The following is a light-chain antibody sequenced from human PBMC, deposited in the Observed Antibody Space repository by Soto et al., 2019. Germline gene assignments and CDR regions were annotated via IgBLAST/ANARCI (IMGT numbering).Light chain of an antibody. J-gene: IGKJ3*01. CDR1: QYISTY. CDR2: DTS. V-gene: IGKV1-33*01. Sequence: LSASVGDRVTITCQASQYISTYLNWYQHKSGKAPKLLIYDTSNLQAGVPSRFSGSGSGTDFTFTISSLQPEDIGTYYCQQYDNLFTFGPGTKVDIK. CDR3: QQYDNLFT.